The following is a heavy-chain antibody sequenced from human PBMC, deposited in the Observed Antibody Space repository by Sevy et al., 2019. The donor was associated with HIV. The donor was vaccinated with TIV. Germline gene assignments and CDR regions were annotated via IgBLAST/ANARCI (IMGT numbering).Heavy chain of an antibody. CDR3: ARHTVTSSGLYNRFDP. J-gene: IGHJ5*02. CDR1: GYSFTSYW. V-gene: IGHV5-51*01. Sequence: GESLKISCKGSGYSFTSYWIGWVRQMPGKGLEWMGIIYPGDSDTRYSPSFQGQVTISADKSISTAYLQWSSLKASDTAMYYCARHTVTSSGLYNRFDPWGQGTLVTVSS. D-gene: IGHD3-22*01. CDR2: IYPGDSDT.